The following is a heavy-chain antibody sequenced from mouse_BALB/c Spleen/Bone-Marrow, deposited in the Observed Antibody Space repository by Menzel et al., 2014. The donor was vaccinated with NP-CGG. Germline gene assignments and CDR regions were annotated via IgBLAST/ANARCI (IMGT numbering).Heavy chain of an antibody. CDR2: IWGDGST. V-gene: IGHV2-6-7*01. CDR1: GFSLTGYG. J-gene: IGHJ4*01. D-gene: IGHD2-4*01. CDR3: ARGEDYDDYYAMDY. Sequence: VQVVESGPGLVAPSQSLSITCTVSGFSLTGYGVNWVRQPPGKGLEWLGVIWGDGSTDYNSALKSRLSISKDNSKSQVFLKMNSLQTDDTARYYCARGEDYDDYYAMDYWGQGTSVTVSS.